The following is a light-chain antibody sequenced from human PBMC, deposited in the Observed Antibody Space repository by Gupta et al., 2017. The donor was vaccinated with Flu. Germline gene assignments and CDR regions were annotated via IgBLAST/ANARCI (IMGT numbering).Light chain of an antibody. CDR2: GAS. J-gene: IGKJ1*01. CDR1: QSVSSSY. Sequence: EIVMTQSPATLSLSPGERATLSCGASQSVSSSYLSWYQQKPGQAPRLLIYGASTRANGIPARFSGSGSGTDFTLTISSLQPEDFAVYYCQQEDNFPKTFGQGTKVEIK. CDR3: QQEDNFPKT. V-gene: IGKV3/OR2-268*02.